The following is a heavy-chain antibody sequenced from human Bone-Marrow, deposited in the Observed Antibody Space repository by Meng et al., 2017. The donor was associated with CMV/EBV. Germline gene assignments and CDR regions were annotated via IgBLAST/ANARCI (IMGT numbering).Heavy chain of an antibody. Sequence: ASVKVSCKASGYTFTSYGISWVRQAPGQGLEWMGWISAYNGNTNYAQKLQGRVTMTTDTSTSTAYMELRSLRSEDTAVYYCARDGSSSYYGMDVWGQGTTVTVSS. CDR1: GYTFTSYG. V-gene: IGHV1-18*01. J-gene: IGHJ6*02. CDR2: ISAYNGNT. D-gene: IGHD6-6*01. CDR3: ARDGSSSYYGMDV.